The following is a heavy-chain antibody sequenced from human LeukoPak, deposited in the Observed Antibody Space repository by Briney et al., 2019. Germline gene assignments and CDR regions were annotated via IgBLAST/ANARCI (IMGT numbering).Heavy chain of an antibody. CDR3: ARSWDLGAYYYFDY. CDR2: ISAYNGNT. CDR1: GYTFTSYG. Sequence: ASVKVSCKASGYTFTSYGISWVRQAPGQGLEWMGWISAYNGNTNFAQKLQGRVTMTTDTSTSTAYMELSSLKSEDTAVYYCARSWDLGAYYYFDYWGQGTLVTVSS. D-gene: IGHD3-16*01. V-gene: IGHV1-18*01. J-gene: IGHJ4*02.